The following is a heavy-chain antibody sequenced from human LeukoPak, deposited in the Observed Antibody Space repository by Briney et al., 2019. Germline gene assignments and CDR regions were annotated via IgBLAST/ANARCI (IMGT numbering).Heavy chain of an antibody. CDR1: GFTFSSYA. CDR3: ARLKSEWQGDYFDY. J-gene: IGHJ4*02. D-gene: IGHD3-3*01. Sequence: GGSLRLSCAASGFTFSSYAMSWVRQAPGKGLQWVAHINQDGSKSNYVDSVKGRFTISRDNAKNSLYLQMSSLRAEDTAVYYCARLKSEWQGDYFDYWGQGTLVTVSS. CDR2: INQDGSKS. V-gene: IGHV3-7*01.